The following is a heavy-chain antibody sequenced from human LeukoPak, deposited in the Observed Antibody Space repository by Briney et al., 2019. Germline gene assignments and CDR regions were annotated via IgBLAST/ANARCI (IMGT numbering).Heavy chain of an antibody. J-gene: IGHJ4*02. CDR1: GFTFSGYA. Sequence: PGGSLRLSCAASGFTFSGYAMSWVRQAPGKGLEWVSAISGSGGSTYYADSVKGRFTISRDNSKNTLYLQMNSLRAEDTAVYYCAKDRDRIAGLIYFDYWGQGTLVTVSS. D-gene: IGHD6-13*01. CDR3: AKDRDRIAGLIYFDY. V-gene: IGHV3-23*01. CDR2: ISGSGGST.